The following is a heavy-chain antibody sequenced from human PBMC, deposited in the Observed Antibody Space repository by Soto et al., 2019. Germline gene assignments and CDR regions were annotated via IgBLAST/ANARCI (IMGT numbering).Heavy chain of an antibody. J-gene: IGHJ4*02. CDR1: GFTFSSYG. Sequence: QVQLVESGGGVVQPGRSLRLSCAASGFTFSSYGIHWVRQAPGKGLEWVAVIWYDGSNKYYADSVKGRFTISRDNSKNTLYLQMNRLRAEDTAVYYCARDPYYYGSGSYYSPAYWGQGTLVTVSS. V-gene: IGHV3-33*01. CDR2: IWYDGSNK. D-gene: IGHD3-10*01. CDR3: ARDPYYYGSGSYYSPAY.